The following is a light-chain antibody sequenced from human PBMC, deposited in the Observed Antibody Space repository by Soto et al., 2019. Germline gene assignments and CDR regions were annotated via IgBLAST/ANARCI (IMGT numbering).Light chain of an antibody. CDR1: SSDVGGYNY. Sequence: QSALTQPASVSGSPGQSITISCTGTSSDVGGYNYVSWYQQHPGKAPKLMIYEVSNRPSAVSNRFSGSKSGNTASLTISGLQAEDEADYYCSSYTSSSTLEFGGGTKLTVL. J-gene: IGLJ3*02. CDR2: EVS. CDR3: SSYTSSSTLE. V-gene: IGLV2-14*01.